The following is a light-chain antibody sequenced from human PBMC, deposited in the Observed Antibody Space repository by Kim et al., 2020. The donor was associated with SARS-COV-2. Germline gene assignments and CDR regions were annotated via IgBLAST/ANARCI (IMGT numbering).Light chain of an antibody. V-gene: IGKV1-5*01. CDR2: DAS. Sequence: SAAGGDRVTITCRVSQSISSWLAWYQQKPGKAPKLLIYDASSLESGVPSRFSGSGSGTEFTLTISSLQPDDFATYYCQQYNSYPYTFGQGTKLEI. CDR1: QSISSW. CDR3: QQYNSYPYT. J-gene: IGKJ2*01.